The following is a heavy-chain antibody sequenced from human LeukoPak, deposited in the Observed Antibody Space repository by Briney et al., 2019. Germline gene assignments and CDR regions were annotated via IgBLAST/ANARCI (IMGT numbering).Heavy chain of an antibody. V-gene: IGHV1-69*05. Sequence: SVKVSCKASGGTFSSYAISWVRQAPGQGLEWMGRIIPIFGTANYAQKFQGRVTITTDESTSTAYMELSSLRSEDTAVYYCARDGSGYSSSWLIDYWGQGNLVTVSS. CDR1: GGTFSSYA. D-gene: IGHD6-13*01. J-gene: IGHJ4*02. CDR3: ARDGSGYSSSWLIDY. CDR2: IIPIFGTA.